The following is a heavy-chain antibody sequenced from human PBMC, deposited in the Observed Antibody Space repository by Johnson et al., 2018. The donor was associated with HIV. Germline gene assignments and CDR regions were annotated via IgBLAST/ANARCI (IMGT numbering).Heavy chain of an antibody. CDR3: ARGKSYDIYPAFDI. D-gene: IGHD3-9*01. CDR2: ISYDGSNK. Sequence: AASGFTFSSYAMHWVRQAPGKGLEWVAVISYDGSNKYYADSVKGRFTISRDNSKNTLYLQMNSLRAEDTAVYYCARGKSYDIYPAFDIWGPGTLVTVSS. CDR1: GFTFSSYA. J-gene: IGHJ3*02. V-gene: IGHV3-30-3*01.